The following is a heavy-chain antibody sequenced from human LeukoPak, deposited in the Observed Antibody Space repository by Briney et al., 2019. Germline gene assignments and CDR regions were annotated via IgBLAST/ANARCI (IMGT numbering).Heavy chain of an antibody. D-gene: IGHD5/OR15-5a*01. CDR1: GFSFSMYW. J-gene: IGHJ4*02. Sequence: PGGSLRLSCAASGFSFSMYWMTWVRQAPGKGLEWVANIKQDGSEKYYVDSVKGRFTISRDNAKYSQYLQMNSLRAEDTAVYYCAGGGLHSLDYWGQGALVTASS. CDR2: IKQDGSEK. CDR3: AGGGLHSLDY. V-gene: IGHV3-7*04.